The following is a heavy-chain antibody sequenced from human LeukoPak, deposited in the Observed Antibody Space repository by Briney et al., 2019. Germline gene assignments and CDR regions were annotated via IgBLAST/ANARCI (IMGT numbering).Heavy chain of an antibody. Sequence: GGFLRLSCTASGFTFRSFAMHWVRQAPGKGLEYVAGISHNGGSTYYGKSLKGRFSISRDNSKNTLYLQMGRLRADDMAVYYCARDLGKNILILGEPPQGQRGYFDCWGQGTLVTVSS. J-gene: IGHJ4*02. D-gene: IGHD3-10*01. CDR3: ARDLGKNILILGEPPQGQRGYFDC. CDR1: GFTFRSFA. V-gene: IGHV3-64*01. CDR2: ISHNGGST.